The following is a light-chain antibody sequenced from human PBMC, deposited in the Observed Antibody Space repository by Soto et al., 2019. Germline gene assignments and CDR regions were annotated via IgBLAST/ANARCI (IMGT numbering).Light chain of an antibody. CDR2: RNN. J-gene: IGLJ2*01. CDR1: SSNIGSNY. CDR3: AAWDDSLSGHVV. Sequence: QPVLTQPPSASGTPGQRVTISCSGSSSNIGSNYVYWYQQLPGTAPKLLIYRNNQRPSGVPDRFSGSKSGTSASLAISGLRSEDEADYYCAAWDDSLSGHVVFSGGTKLTVL. V-gene: IGLV1-47*01.